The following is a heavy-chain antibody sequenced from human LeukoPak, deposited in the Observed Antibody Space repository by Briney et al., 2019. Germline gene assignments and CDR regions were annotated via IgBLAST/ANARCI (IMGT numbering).Heavy chain of an antibody. V-gene: IGHV3-21*01. CDR1: GFTFSSYS. CDR3: ARDCPSKQWLAPYYYYGVDV. J-gene: IGHJ6*02. D-gene: IGHD6-19*01. Sequence: GGSLRLSCAASGFTFSSYSMNWVRQAPGKGLEWVSSISSSSSYIYYADSVKGRFTISRDNAKNSLYLQMNSLRAEDTAVYYCARDCPSKQWLAPYYYYGVDVWGQGTTVTVSS. CDR2: ISSSSSYI.